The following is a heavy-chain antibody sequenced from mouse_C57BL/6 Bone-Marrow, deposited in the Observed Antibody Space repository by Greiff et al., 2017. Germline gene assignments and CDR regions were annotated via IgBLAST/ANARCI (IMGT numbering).Heavy chain of an antibody. J-gene: IGHJ2*01. CDR3: ASQYYGSS. CDR1: GYTFTDYY. Sequence: VQLQQSGPVLVKPGASVKMSCKASGYTFTDYYMNWVKQSHGKSLEWIGVINPYNGCTSYNQKFKGKATLTVDKSSSTAYMELNSLTSEDSAVYYCASQYYGSSWGQGTTLTVSS. V-gene: IGHV1-19*01. D-gene: IGHD1-1*01. CDR2: INPYNGCT.